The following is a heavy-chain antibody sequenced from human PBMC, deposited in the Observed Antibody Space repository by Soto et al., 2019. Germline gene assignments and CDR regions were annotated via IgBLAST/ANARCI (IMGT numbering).Heavy chain of an antibody. V-gene: IGHV3-9*01. D-gene: IGHD6-6*01. CDR1: GFTFDDHA. CDR3: VRVGVAARRGYFDS. CDR2: ISWNDGFI. Sequence: EVLLVESGGGLVQPGRSLRLSCAASGFTFDDHAMHWVRQIPGKGLEWVSGISWNDGFIAYADFAEGRFTISRDNAKNSLYLQMNCLRREDSALYYCVRVGVAARRGYFDSWGQGALVTVTS. J-gene: IGHJ4*02.